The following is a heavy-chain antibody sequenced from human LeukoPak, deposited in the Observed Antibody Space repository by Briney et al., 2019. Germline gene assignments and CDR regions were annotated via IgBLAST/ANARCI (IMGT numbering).Heavy chain of an antibody. CDR2: ISYDGSNK. CDR1: GFTFSSYA. D-gene: IGHD3-22*01. Sequence: GGSLRLSCAASGFTFSSYAMHWVRQAPGKGLEWVAVISYDGSNKYYADSVKGRFTISRDNSKNTLYLQMNSLRAEDTAMYYCARDAYDSSGYYYDYWGQGTLVTVSS. J-gene: IGHJ4*02. V-gene: IGHV3-30*01. CDR3: ARDAYDSSGYYYDY.